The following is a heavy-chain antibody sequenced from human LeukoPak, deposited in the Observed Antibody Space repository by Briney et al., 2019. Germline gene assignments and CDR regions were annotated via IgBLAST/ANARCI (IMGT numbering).Heavy chain of an antibody. Sequence: SVKVSCKASGGTFSSYAISWVRQAPGQGLEWMGGINPIFGTANYAQKLQGRVTITGDESTSTAYMELSSLRSEDTAVYYCGRAYSSSSYDAFDIWGQGTMVTVSS. CDR3: GRAYSSSSYDAFDI. CDR2: INPIFGTA. J-gene: IGHJ3*02. V-gene: IGHV1-69*01. CDR1: GGTFSSYA. D-gene: IGHD6-13*01.